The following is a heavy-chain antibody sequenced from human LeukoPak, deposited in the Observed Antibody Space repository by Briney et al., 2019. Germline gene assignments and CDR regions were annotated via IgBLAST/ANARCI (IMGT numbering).Heavy chain of an antibody. D-gene: IGHD1-20*01. CDR2: IRYDGSNK. CDR1: GFTFSSYG. CDR3: AKDKGPNNWNDVWYFDY. Sequence: PGGSLRLSCAASGFTFSSYGMHWVRQAPGKGLEWVAFIRYDGSNKYYAGSVKGRFTISRDNSKNTLYLQMNSLRAEDTAVYYCAKDKGPNNWNDVWYFDYWGQGTLVTVSS. J-gene: IGHJ4*02. V-gene: IGHV3-30*02.